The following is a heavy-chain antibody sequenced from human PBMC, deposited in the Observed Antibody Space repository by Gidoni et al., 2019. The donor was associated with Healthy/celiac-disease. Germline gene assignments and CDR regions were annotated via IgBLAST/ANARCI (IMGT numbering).Heavy chain of an antibody. V-gene: IGHV3-66*01. CDR3: ARVQPRNWDYYYYYGMDV. D-gene: IGHD7-27*01. CDR2: IYSGGST. J-gene: IGHJ6*02. CDR1: GFTVSSIY. Sequence: EVQLVESGGGLVQPGGSLRLSCASSGFTVSSIYMSWVRQAPGQGLEWVSVIYSGGSTYYADSVKGRFTISRDNSKNTLYLQMNSLGAEDTAVYYCARVQPRNWDYYYYYGMDVWGQGTTVTVSS.